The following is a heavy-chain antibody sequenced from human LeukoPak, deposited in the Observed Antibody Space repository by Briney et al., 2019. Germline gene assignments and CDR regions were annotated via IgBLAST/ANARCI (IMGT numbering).Heavy chain of an antibody. CDR2: IIPIFGTA. D-gene: IGHD3-10*01. CDR1: GGTFSSYA. V-gene: IGHV1-69*05. Sequence: SVKVSCKASGGTFSSYAISWVRQAPGQGLEWMGGIIPIFGTANYAQKFQDGVTMTTDTSTSTAYMELRSLRSDDTAVYYCARDGRFGELFDYWGQGTLVTVSS. J-gene: IGHJ4*02. CDR3: ARDGRFGELFDY.